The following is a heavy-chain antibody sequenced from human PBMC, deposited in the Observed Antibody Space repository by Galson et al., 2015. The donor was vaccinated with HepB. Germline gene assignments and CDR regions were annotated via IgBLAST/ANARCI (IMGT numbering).Heavy chain of an antibody. CDR3: ARIAAAGPGYFDY. D-gene: IGHD6-13*01. Sequence: LSLTCTVSGGSISSYYWSWIRQPPGKGLEWIGYIYYSGSTNYNPSLKSRVTISVDTSKNQFSLKLSSVTAADTAVYYCARIAAAGPGYFDYWGQGTLVTVSS. V-gene: IGHV4-59*08. CDR2: IYYSGST. CDR1: GGSISSYY. J-gene: IGHJ4*02.